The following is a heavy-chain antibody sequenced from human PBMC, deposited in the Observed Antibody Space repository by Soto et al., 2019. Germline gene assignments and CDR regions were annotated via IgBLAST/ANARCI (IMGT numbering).Heavy chain of an antibody. D-gene: IGHD6-13*01. V-gene: IGHV3-48*01. Sequence: GGSLRLSCAASGFSFSSYSMNWVRQASGQGLEWISYISTTSSIKYYAGSVKGRFTISRDNARNSLYLQLNSLRADDTAVYYCARDPEGTAVVDYWGQGTQVTVSS. CDR2: ISTTSSIK. CDR3: ARDPEGTAVVDY. J-gene: IGHJ4*02. CDR1: GFSFSSYS.